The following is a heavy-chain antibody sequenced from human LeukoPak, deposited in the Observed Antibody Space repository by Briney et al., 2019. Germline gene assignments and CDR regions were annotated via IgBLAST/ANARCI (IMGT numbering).Heavy chain of an antibody. J-gene: IGHJ6*02. D-gene: IGHD3-3*01. CDR2: ISSSSSYI. CDR3: ARQFAIFGVVIHYYGMDV. CDR1: GFTFSSYS. Sequence: GGSLRLSCAASGFTFSSYSMNWVRQAPGKGLEWVSSISSSSSYIYYADSEKGRFTISRDNAKNSLYLQMNSLRAEDTAVYYCARQFAIFGVVIHYYGMDVWGQGTTVAVSS. V-gene: IGHV3-21*01.